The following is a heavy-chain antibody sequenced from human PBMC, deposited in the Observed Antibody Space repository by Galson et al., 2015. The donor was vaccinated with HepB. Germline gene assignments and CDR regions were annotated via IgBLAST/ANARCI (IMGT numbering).Heavy chain of an antibody. J-gene: IGHJ6*02. CDR1: GGTFSSYA. Sequence: SVKVSCKASGGTFSSYAISWVRQAPGQGLEWMGGIIPIFGTAIYAQKFQGRVTITADESTSTAYMELSSLRSEDTAVYYCARDAAYCGGDCYSGYYYYGMDVWGQGTTVTVSS. D-gene: IGHD2-21*02. V-gene: IGHV1-69*13. CDR2: IIPIFGTA. CDR3: ARDAAYCGGDCYSGYYYYGMDV.